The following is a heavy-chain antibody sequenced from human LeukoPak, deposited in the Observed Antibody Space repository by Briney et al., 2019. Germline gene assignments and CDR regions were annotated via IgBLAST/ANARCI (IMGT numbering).Heavy chain of an antibody. CDR1: GFTVSSNY. V-gene: IGHV3-66*01. Sequence: GGSLRLSCAASGFTVSSNYMSWVRQAPGKGLEWVSIIHSGDSTYYADSVKGRFTISRDNSKNTLWLQMNSLRAEDTAVYYCARNYFDLYYFDSWGQGTLVTVSS. CDR2: IHSGDST. D-gene: IGHD2/OR15-2a*01. CDR3: ARNYFDLYYFDS. J-gene: IGHJ4*02.